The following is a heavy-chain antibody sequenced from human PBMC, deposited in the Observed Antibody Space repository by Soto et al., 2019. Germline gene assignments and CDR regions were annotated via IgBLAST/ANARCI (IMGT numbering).Heavy chain of an antibody. V-gene: IGHV3-30-3*01. J-gene: IGHJ3*02. CDR1: GFSFSTYV. Sequence: QVQLVESGGGVVQPGRPLRLSCAASGFSFSTYVIHWVRQAPGKGLEWMAVMSSDGSSISYAVSVRGRFTISRDNSKNMFYLQMNRLKTEDTAVYHCASERGPHDAFDIWGQGTMVTVSS. CDR2: MSSDGSSI. D-gene: IGHD2-15*01. CDR3: ASERGPHDAFDI.